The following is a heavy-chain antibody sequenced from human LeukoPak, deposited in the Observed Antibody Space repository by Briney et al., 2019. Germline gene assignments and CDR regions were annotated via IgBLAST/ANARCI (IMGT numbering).Heavy chain of an antibody. J-gene: IGHJ5*02. CDR2: IYDSGST. V-gene: IGHV4-59*08. CDR3: ARLIRPSDVNWFDP. CDR1: GDSISSNY. Sequence: SETLSLTCTVSGDSISSNYWSWIRQSPGKGLEWIGYIYDSGSTNYNPSLKSRVTISVDTSKNQFSLKLSSVTAADTAVYYCARLIRPSDVNWFDPWGQGTLVTVSS. D-gene: IGHD3-10*01.